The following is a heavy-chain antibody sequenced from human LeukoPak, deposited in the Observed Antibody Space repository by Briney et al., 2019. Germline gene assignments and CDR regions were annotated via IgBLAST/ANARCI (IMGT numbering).Heavy chain of an antibody. Sequence: GGSLRLSCVVSGSTFSRYFLSWVRQAPGKGLEWVSYISSSGSTIYYADSVKGRFTISRDNAKNSLYLQMNSLRAEDTAVYYCAELGITMIGGVWGKGTTVTISS. V-gene: IGHV3-48*03. CDR3: AELGITMIGGV. D-gene: IGHD3-10*02. CDR1: GSTFSRYF. CDR2: ISSSGSTI. J-gene: IGHJ6*04.